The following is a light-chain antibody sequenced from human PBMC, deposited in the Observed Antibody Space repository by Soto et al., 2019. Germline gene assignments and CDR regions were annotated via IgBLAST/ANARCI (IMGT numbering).Light chain of an antibody. Sequence: EIVMTQSPATLSVSPGERATLSCRASQSVSSNLAWYQHKPGQAPRLLIYGASTRATGIPARFSGSGSGTDFTLTISSLEPEDFAVYYCQQRSNWPPISFGQGTKVDIK. V-gene: IGKV3-15*01. J-gene: IGKJ2*01. CDR3: QQRSNWPPIS. CDR1: QSVSSN. CDR2: GAS.